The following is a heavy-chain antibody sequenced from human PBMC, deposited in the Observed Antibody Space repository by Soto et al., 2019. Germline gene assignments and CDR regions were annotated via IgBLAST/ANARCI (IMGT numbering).Heavy chain of an antibody. V-gene: IGHV4-34*01. CDR3: ARASILTGYYPDY. J-gene: IGHJ4*02. Sequence: PSETLSLTCAVYGGSFSGYYWSWIRQTPGKGLEWIGEVNDGGRTNQNPSLKSRVSTSVDTSKNQFSLKLGSVTAADTAVYYCARASILTGYYPDYWGQGTLVTVSS. CDR1: GGSFSGYY. D-gene: IGHD3-9*01. CDR2: VNDGGRT.